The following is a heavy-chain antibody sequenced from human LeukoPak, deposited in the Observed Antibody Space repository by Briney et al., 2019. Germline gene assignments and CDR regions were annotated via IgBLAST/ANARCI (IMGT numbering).Heavy chain of an antibody. V-gene: IGHV3-30*02. CDR2: IRYDGSNK. CDR1: GFTFSSYA. D-gene: IGHD6-6*01. Sequence: GGSPRLSCAASGFTFSSYAMHWVRQAPGKGLEWVAFIRYDGSNKYYADSVKGRFTISRDNSKNTLYLQMNSLRAEDTAVYYCAKAGRGSSSSLIVYYYYYYMDVWGKGTTVTVSS. CDR3: AKAGRGSSSSLIVYYYYYYMDV. J-gene: IGHJ6*03.